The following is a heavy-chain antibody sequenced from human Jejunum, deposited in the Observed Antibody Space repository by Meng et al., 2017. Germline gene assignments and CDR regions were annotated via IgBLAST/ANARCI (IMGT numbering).Heavy chain of an antibody. CDR1: GGSISDLYY. Sequence: SETLSLTCPVSGGSISDLYYWNWVRQPPGKELEWIGYIYYTGSTNYSPSLQSRVTMSVDTSENKFSLKLRSVTAADTAIYYCARESRKPGCAWGFDFWGQGTLVTVSS. D-gene: IGHD7-27*01. V-gene: IGHV4-59*01. CDR3: ARESRKPGCAWGFDF. CDR2: IYYTGST. J-gene: IGHJ4*02.